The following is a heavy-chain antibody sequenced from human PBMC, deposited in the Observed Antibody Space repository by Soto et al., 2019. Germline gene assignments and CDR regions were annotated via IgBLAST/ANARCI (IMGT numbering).Heavy chain of an antibody. V-gene: IGHV2-5*01. D-gene: IGHD3-10*02. CDR3: APTMWQPTCWTHPRTQIYYFFYGIDV. J-gene: IGHJ6*02. CDR1: GFSLSTRGVG. CDR2: ICWNVDK. Sequence: SGPTLLNPPQTLTLTCTFSGFSLSTRGVGVGWIRQPPGKALEWLALICWNVDKRYSPSLKSRLTITKVTSKNQVVLTMTKMDPVATTPYSCAPTMWQPTCWTHPRTQIYYFFYGIDVWGQVTTVTVSS.